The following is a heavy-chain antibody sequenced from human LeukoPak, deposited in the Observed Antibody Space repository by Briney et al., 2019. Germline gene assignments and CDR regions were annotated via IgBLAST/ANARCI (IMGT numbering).Heavy chain of an antibody. CDR3: AKDAAGPEY. CDR1: GLTFSSYS. D-gene: IGHD6-13*01. CDR2: ISASGGDT. Sequence: GGSLRLSCVVSGLTFSSYSMSWVRQAPGKGLDWVSGISASGGDTWYPDSVKGRFTISRDNSKNTLFLQMSSLRVEDTAVYYCAKDAAGPEYWGQGTLVTVSS. V-gene: IGHV3-23*01. J-gene: IGHJ4*02.